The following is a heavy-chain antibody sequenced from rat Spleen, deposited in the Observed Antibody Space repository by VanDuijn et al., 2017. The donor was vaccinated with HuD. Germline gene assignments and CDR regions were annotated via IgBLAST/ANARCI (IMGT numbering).Heavy chain of an antibody. J-gene: IGHJ2*01. CDR2: ISSDGRRN. D-gene: IGHD1-4*01. V-gene: IGHV5-29*01. CDR1: GFTFSDYY. CDR3: ARRHYGYTDYFDY. Sequence: EVKLVESGGGLVQPGRSLKLSCAASGFTFSDYYMAWVRQAPTKGLEWVATISSDGRRNYYRDSVKGRFTISRDNRKSTLSLQMDSLRSEDTATYYCARRHYGYTDYFDYWGQGVMVTVSS.